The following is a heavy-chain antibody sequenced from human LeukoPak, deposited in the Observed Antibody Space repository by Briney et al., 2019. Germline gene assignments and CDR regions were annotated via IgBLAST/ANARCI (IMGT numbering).Heavy chain of an antibody. J-gene: IGHJ4*02. CDR2: LSGSGGSP. V-gene: IGHV3-23*01. CDR1: GFTFSSYA. D-gene: IGHD6-13*01. Sequence: GGSLRLSCAASGFTFSSYAMSWVRQAPGKGLEWVSSLSGSGGSPHYANSVKGRFTISRDNSKNTLYLQMNSLRAEDTAVYYCANALGGGNTWYYFACWGQGTLVTVSS. CDR3: ANALGGGNTWYYFAC.